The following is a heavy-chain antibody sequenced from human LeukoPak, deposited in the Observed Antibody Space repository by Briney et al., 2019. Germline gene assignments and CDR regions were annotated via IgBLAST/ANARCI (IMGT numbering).Heavy chain of an antibody. CDR2: INAHGSQQ. V-gene: IGHV3-7*01. D-gene: IGHD2-2*01. CDR1: GFMFSDHW. Sequence: GGSLRLSCAASGFMFSDHWMSWVRQAPGKGPEWVANINAHGSQQYSVDSLKGRFTVSRDNAKKSLYLQMNDLRAEDTAVYFCVKWGPYCSTYYCPAFESWGQGTLVTVSS. J-gene: IGHJ4*02. CDR3: VKWGPYCSTYYCPAFES.